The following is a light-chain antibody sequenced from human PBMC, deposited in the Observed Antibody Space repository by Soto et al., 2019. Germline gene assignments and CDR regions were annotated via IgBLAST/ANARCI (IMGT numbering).Light chain of an antibody. CDR1: ISYVVVYNY. CDR3: CSYTTSNSRQIV. V-gene: IGLV2-14*01. Sequence: QSVVTQTASLSGSPGQSSTISSTKTISYVVVYNYVSWYQQQPGKAPKFMIYDVTNRPSGVSNRFSGSKPGNTASLTISGLQAEDEADYYCCSYTTSNSRQIVFGTGTKVTVL. J-gene: IGLJ1*01. CDR2: DVT.